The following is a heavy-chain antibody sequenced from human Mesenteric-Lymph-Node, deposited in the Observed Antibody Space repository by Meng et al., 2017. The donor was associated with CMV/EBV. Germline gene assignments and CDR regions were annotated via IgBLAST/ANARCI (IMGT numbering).Heavy chain of an antibody. V-gene: IGHV3-23*03. J-gene: IGHJ4*02. CDR2: IYSDDSTT. CDR1: GFTFSSYA. D-gene: IGHD6-19*01. Sequence: GESLKISCAASGFTFSSYAMSWVRQAPGKGLEWVSLIYSDDSTTYYADSVKGRFTITRDNSKNTVYLQMSSLRPEDTAVYYCARLQWLVKYFDSWGQGTLVTVSS. CDR3: ARLQWLVKYFDS.